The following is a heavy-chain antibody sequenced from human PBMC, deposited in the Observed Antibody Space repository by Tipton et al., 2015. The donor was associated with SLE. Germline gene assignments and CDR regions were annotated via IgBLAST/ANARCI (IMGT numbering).Heavy chain of an antibody. CDR3: ARLEDPFGIFGVPKGWFDP. V-gene: IGHV4-61*09. J-gene: IGHJ5*02. CDR2: IYATGIT. D-gene: IGHD3-3*02. Sequence: TLSLTCTVSGGSISSGSYYWSWIRQPAGKGLEWIGHIYATGITNYNPSLKSRVSMSVDTSKNQFSRKLTSVTAADTAVYYCARLEDPFGIFGVPKGWFDPWGQGTLVTVSS. CDR1: GGSISSGSYY.